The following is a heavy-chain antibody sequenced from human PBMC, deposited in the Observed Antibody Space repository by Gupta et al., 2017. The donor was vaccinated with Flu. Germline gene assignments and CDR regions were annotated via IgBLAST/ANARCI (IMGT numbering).Heavy chain of an antibody. J-gene: IGHJ4*02. CDR2: ISSSGSTI. CDR1: GFPFRDYY. Sequence: QVQLVESGGGLVKPGGSLRLSCAASGFPFRDYYMSWLRQAPGKGLEWVSYISSSGSTIYYADSVKGRFTISRDNAKNSLYLQMNSLRAEDTAVYYCASPYDILTGAPHSDYWGQGTLVTVSS. D-gene: IGHD3-9*01. CDR3: ASPYDILTGAPHSDY. V-gene: IGHV3-11*01.